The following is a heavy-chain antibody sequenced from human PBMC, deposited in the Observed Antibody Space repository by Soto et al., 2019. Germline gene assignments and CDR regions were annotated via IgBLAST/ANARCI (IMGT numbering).Heavy chain of an antibody. CDR1: GGSISSGGSS. J-gene: IGHJ4*02. CDR3: ARGQVVAAQH. CDR2: IYHSGST. D-gene: IGHD2-15*01. Sequence: QLPLQESGSGLVKPSQTLSLTCAVSGGSISSGGSSWSWIRQPPGKGLEWIGYIYHSGSTYYNPSLQSRVTISVDRSKNQFSLKLSSVTAADTAVYYCARGQVVAAQHWGQGTLVTVSS. V-gene: IGHV4-30-2*01.